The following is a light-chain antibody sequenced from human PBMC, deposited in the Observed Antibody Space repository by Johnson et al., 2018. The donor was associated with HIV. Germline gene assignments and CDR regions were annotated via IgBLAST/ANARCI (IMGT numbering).Light chain of an antibody. Sequence: QAVLTQPPSVSAAPGQKVTISCSGSSSNIGNNYVSWYQQVPGTAPKLLIYDNNKRPSGIPDRFSGSKSGTSATLGITGLQTGAEADYYCGTGDSSLRTGFFGTGTKVTVL. V-gene: IGLV1-51*01. CDR2: DNN. CDR1: SSNIGNNY. J-gene: IGLJ1*01. CDR3: GTGDSSLRTGF.